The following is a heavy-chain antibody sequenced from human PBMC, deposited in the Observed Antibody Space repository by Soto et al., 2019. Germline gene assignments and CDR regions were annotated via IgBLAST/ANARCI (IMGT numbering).Heavy chain of an antibody. J-gene: IGHJ4*02. D-gene: IGHD5-12*01. V-gene: IGHV4-31*03. CDR2: IYYSGST. Sequence: QVQLQESGPGLVKPSQTLSLTCTVSGGSISSGGYYWSWIRQHPGKGLEWIGYIYYSGSTYYNPSLKRRVTISVDTSKNQFSLKLSSVTAADTAVYYCARVRSGDGYNYALDYWGQGTLVTVSS. CDR3: ARVRSGDGYNYALDY. CDR1: GGSISSGGYY.